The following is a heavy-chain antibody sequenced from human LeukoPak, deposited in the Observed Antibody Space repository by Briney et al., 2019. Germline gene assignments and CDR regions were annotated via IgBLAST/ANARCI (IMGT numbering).Heavy chain of an antibody. CDR1: GFTFSDYW. D-gene: IGHD5-18*01. V-gene: IGHV3-7*01. CDR3: ARNRGYQQFDY. Sequence: GGSLRLSCEASGFTFSDYWVNWVRQAPGKGLEWVGNIKQDGSKKNYFESVEGRFTISRDNAKNSLYLQMNNLRAEDTAVYYCARNRGYQQFDYWGQGTLVTVSS. CDR2: IKQDGSKK. J-gene: IGHJ4*02.